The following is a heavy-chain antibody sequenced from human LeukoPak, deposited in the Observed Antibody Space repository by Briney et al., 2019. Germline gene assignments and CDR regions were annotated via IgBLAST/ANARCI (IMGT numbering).Heavy chain of an antibody. J-gene: IGHJ6*04. V-gene: IGHV3-21*01. CDR3: AELGITMIGGV. Sequence: GGSLRLSCVGSGFTFSNCSFNWVRQAPGKGLEWVSSISKGSGYIYQTDSVKGRFTISRDNAKNSLYLQMNSLRAEDTAVYYCAELGITMIGGVWGKGTTVTISS. CDR2: ISKGSGYI. D-gene: IGHD3-10*02. CDR1: GFTFSNCS.